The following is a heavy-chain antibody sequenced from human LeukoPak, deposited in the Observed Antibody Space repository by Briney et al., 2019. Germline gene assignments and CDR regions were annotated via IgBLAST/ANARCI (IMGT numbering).Heavy chain of an antibody. V-gene: IGHV4-31*03. J-gene: IGHJ4*02. Sequence: PSQTLSLTCTVSGVSISSGAYYWSWIRQLPGKGLEWIGYIYFSGTTYYNPSLESRLIISVDTSKNQFSLRLSSVTAADTAVYYCARSPVGATHYFDYWGQGTLVTVSS. CDR1: GVSISSGAYY. D-gene: IGHD1-26*01. CDR2: IYFSGTT. CDR3: ARSPVGATHYFDY.